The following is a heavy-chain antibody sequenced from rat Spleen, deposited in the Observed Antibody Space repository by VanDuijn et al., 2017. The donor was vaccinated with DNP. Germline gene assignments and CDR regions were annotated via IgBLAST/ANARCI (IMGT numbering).Heavy chain of an antibody. D-gene: IGHD1-2*01. J-gene: IGHJ2*01. Sequence: EVQLVESGGDLVQPGRSLKLSCVASGFTFNTYWMFWVRQAPGKGLEWITSINPDGAGTYYPESVKGRFTISRDNAENTVYLQMNSLRSEDTATYYCASWSPIAPISTSNYWGQGVMVTVSS. CDR3: ASWSPIAPISTSNY. CDR1: GFTFNTYW. V-gene: IGHV5-58*01. CDR2: INPDGAGT.